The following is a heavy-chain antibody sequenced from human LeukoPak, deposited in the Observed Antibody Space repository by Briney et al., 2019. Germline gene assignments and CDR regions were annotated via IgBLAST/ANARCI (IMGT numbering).Heavy chain of an antibody. CDR1: GDSVSNNSAA. CDR2: TYYRFKWYD. Sequence: SQTLSLTCAISGDSVSNNSAAWNWIRQSPSRGLEWLGRTYYRFKWYDDYAVSVKSRITINPDTSKNQFSLQLKSVTPEDTAVYYCARGRSWGESGFDFWGQGTLVTVSS. CDR3: ARGRSWGESGFDF. J-gene: IGHJ4*02. D-gene: IGHD6-13*01. V-gene: IGHV6-1*01.